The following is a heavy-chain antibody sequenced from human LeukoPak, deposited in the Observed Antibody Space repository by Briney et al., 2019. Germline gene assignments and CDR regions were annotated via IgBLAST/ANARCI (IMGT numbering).Heavy chain of an antibody. D-gene: IGHD6-13*01. CDR2: IYYSGIT. J-gene: IGHJ4*02. Sequence: SETLSLTCTVSGGSITSHYWSWIRQPPGKELEWIGYIYYSGITDHNPSLRSRVTISVDTSKNQFSLKLNSVTAADTAVYYCARTGSTWPKTFDYWGQGTLVSVSS. CDR3: ARTGSTWPKTFDY. CDR1: GGSITSHY. V-gene: IGHV4-59*08.